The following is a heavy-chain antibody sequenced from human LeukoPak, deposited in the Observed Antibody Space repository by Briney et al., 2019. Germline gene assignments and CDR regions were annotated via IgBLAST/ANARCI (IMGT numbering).Heavy chain of an antibody. CDR1: GFISSTYS. Sequence: PGGSLRLSCAASGFISSTYSMNWVRQAPGKGLEWVSQISGNSVTRYYADSVKGRFTISRDNAKNTLYLQMNSLRAEDTAVYYCAKGGSYPIDYWGQGALVTVSS. CDR3: AKGGSYPIDY. J-gene: IGHJ4*02. D-gene: IGHD1-26*01. CDR2: ISGNSVTR. V-gene: IGHV3-48*04.